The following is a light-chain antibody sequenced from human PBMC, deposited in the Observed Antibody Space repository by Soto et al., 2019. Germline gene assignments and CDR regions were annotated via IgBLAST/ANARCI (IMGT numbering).Light chain of an antibody. V-gene: IGKV3-11*01. J-gene: IGKJ4*01. CDR2: DAS. Sequence: EIVLTQSPATLSLSPGERATLSCRASQSVSSYLAWYQQKPGQAPRLLIYDASNRATGIPARFSGSGSGTDFNLTISSLEPEDFAVYYCQQRELTFGGWPKVEIK. CDR1: QSVSSY. CDR3: QQRELT.